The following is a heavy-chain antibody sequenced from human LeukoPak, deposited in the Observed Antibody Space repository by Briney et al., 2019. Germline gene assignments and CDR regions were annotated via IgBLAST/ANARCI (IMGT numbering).Heavy chain of an antibody. CDR2: ISSSSSYI. CDR1: GFTFSSYS. D-gene: IGHD3-22*01. V-gene: IGHV3-21*01. J-gene: IGHJ6*02. Sequence: GGSLRLSCEASGFTFSSYSMNWVRQAPGKWLEWVSSISSSSSYIYYADSVKGRFTISRDNAKNSLYLQMNSLRAEDTAVYYCARDGTYYYDSSGYTPYYGMDVWGQGTTVTVSS. CDR3: ARDGTYYYDSSGYTPYYGMDV.